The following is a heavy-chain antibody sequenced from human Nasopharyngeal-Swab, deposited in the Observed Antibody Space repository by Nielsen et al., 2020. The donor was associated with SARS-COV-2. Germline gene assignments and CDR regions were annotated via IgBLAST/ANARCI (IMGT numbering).Heavy chain of an antibody. J-gene: IGHJ5*02. V-gene: IGHV4-59*13. CDR1: GGSISSYY. CDR3: ARGIFGVPLEVYNWFDP. D-gene: IGHD3-3*01. CDR2: IYYSWST. Sequence: SETLSLTCTVSGGSISSYYWSWIRQPPGQGLEWIGYIYYSWSTNYNPSLKSRVTISVDTSKNQFSLKLSSVTAADTAVYYCARGIFGVPLEVYNWFDPWGQGTLVTVSS.